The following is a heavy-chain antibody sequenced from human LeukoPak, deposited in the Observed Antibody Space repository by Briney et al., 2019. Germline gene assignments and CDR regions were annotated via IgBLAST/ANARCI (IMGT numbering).Heavy chain of an antibody. V-gene: IGHV3-30*04. CDR2: ISYDGSNK. Sequence: GGSLRLSCAASGFTFSSYAMHWVRQAPGKGLEWVAVISYDGSNKYYADSVKGRFTISRDNSKNTLYLQMNSLRAEDTAVYYCARESGYKGLGFDYWGQGALVTVSS. D-gene: IGHD5-12*01. CDR3: ARESGYKGLGFDY. J-gene: IGHJ4*02. CDR1: GFTFSSYA.